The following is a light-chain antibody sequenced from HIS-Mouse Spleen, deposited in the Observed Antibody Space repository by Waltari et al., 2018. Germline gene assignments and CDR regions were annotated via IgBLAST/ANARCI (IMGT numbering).Light chain of an antibody. CDR3: QAWDSSTAVV. V-gene: IGLV3-1*01. J-gene: IGLJ2*01. CDR2: QDS. Sequence: SYELTQPPSVSVSPGQTASITCSGDKLGDKYACWYQQKPGQSPVLVIYQDSKRPSGFPERLPGSNSGNTATLTISGTQAMDEADYYCQAWDSSTAVVFGGGTKLTVL. CDR1: KLGDKY.